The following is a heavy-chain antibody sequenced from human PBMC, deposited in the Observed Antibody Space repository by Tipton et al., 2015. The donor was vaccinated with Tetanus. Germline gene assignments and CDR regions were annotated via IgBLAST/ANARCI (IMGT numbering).Heavy chain of an antibody. V-gene: IGHV4-61*05. Sequence: TLSLTCTVSGGSISSSSFYWGWIRQPPGRGLEWIGYIYYSGSTNYNPSLKSRVTISVDTSKNQFSLKLSSVTAADTAVYYCARSEQQLVRGYYYYYMDVWGKGTTVTVSS. D-gene: IGHD6-13*01. CDR3: ARSEQQLVRGYYYYYMDV. CDR2: IYYSGST. J-gene: IGHJ6*03. CDR1: GGSISSSSFY.